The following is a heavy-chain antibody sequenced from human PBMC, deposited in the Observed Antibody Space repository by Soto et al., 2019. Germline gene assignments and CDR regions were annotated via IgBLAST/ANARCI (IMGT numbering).Heavy chain of an antibody. Sequence: GGSLRLSCAASRFTASTNYMTWVRQAPGKGLEWVAVIFYSGATYYTGSVQGRFTISRDNSKNTLYLQMNSLRAEDTAVYYCAKDIGPIEFGYWGQGTLVTVSS. CDR2: IFYSGAT. CDR1: RFTASTNY. J-gene: IGHJ4*02. V-gene: IGHV3-66*01. D-gene: IGHD2-21*01. CDR3: AKDIGPIEFGY.